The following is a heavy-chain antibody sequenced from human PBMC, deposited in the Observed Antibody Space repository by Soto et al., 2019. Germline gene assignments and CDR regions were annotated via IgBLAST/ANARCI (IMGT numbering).Heavy chain of an antibody. CDR3: AKQRAVAGIALFDY. CDR2: ISGSGGST. Sequence: EVQLLESGGGLVQPGGSLRLSCAASGFTFSSYAMSWVRQAPGKGLEWVSAISGSGGSTYYADSVKGRFTISRDNSKNTVYLQMNILRAEDTAVYYWAKQRAVAGIALFDYWGQGTLVPVSS. CDR1: GFTFSSYA. D-gene: IGHD6-19*01. J-gene: IGHJ4*02. V-gene: IGHV3-23*01.